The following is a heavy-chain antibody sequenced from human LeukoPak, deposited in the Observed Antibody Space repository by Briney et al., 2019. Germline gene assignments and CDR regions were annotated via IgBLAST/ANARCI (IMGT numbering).Heavy chain of an antibody. CDR1: GGTFSSYA. D-gene: IGHD3-16*02. V-gene: IGHV1-69*05. J-gene: IGHJ4*02. CDR3: ARGASLSVFRSFDY. CDR2: IIPIFGTA. Sequence: SSVKVSCKASGGTFSSYAISWVRQAPGQGLEWMGGIIPIFGTANYAQKFQGRVTITTDESTSTAYMELSSLRSEDMAVYYCARGASLSVFRSFDYWGQGTLVTVSS.